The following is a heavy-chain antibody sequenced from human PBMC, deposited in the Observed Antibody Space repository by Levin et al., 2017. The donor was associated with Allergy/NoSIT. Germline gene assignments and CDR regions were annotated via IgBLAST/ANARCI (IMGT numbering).Heavy chain of an antibody. CDR2: SRSKAYDGTT. CDR1: GFTFGDYA. J-gene: IGHJ4*02. D-gene: IGHD4-11*01. V-gene: IGHV3-49*04. Sequence: GESLKISCTASGFTFGDYAMSWVRPAPGKGLEWVGFSRSKAYDGTTEYAASMKGRFTISRDDSKSIVYLQLNSLKTEDTAVYYCTRDPGDYSSPPEGDYCLYWGQGILVTVSS. CDR3: TRDPGDYSSPPEGDYCLY.